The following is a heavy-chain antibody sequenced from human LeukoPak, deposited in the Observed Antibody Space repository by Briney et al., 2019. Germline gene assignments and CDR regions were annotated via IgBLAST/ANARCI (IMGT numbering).Heavy chain of an antibody. D-gene: IGHD4-11*01. V-gene: IGHV3-66*02. CDR2: IYSGGST. J-gene: IGHJ4*02. Sequence: GGSLRLSCAASGFTVSSNYMSWVRQAPGKGLEWVSVIYSGGSTYYADSVKGRFTISRDNSKNTLYLQMNSLRAKDTAVYYCARVTTVTTVGYWGQGTLVTVSS. CDR1: GFTVSSNY. CDR3: ARVTTVTTVGY.